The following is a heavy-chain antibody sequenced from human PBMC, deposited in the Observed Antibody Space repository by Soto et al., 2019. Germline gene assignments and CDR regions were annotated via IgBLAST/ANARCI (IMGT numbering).Heavy chain of an antibody. J-gene: IGHJ6*02. V-gene: IGHV5-51*01. Sequence: LGESLKISCKGSGYSFTSYWIGWVRQMPGKGLEWMGIIYPGDSDTRYSPSFQGQVTISADKSISTAYLQWSSLKASDTAMYYCARTKTMYSSSRNAGLRYYYGMDVWGQGTTVTVSS. CDR1: GYSFTSYW. CDR2: IYPGDSDT. D-gene: IGHD6-13*01. CDR3: ARTKTMYSSSRNAGLRYYYGMDV.